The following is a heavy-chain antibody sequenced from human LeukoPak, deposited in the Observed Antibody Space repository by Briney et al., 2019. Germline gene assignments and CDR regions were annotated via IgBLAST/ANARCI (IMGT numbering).Heavy chain of an antibody. J-gene: IGHJ4*02. CDR2: ISGSGGST. D-gene: IGHD3-3*01. CDR3: AKTGVTIFGVVPFDY. Sequence: GGSLRLSCAASGFTFSSYCMSWVRQAPGKGLECVSDISGSGGSTYYADSVKGRFTISRDNSKNTLYLQMNSLRAEDTAVYYCAKTGVTIFGVVPFDYWGQGTLVTVSS. V-gene: IGHV3-23*01. CDR1: GFTFSSYC.